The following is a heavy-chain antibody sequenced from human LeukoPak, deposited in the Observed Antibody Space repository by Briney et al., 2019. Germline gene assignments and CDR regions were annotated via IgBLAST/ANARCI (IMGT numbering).Heavy chain of an antibody. CDR2: IKQDGSEK. Sequence: GGSLRLSCAASGFTFSSYWMSWVRQAPGKGLEWVANIKQDGSEKYYVDSVKGRFTISRDNAKNSLYLQMNSLRAEDTAVYYCARDPYYYDSSGYLNTDAFDIWGQGTMVTVSS. D-gene: IGHD3-22*01. J-gene: IGHJ3*02. CDR1: GFTFSSYW. V-gene: IGHV3-7*01. CDR3: ARDPYYYDSSGYLNTDAFDI.